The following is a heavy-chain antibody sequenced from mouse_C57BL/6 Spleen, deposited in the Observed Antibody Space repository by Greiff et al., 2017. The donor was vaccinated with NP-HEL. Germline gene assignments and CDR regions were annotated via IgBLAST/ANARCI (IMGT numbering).Heavy chain of an antibody. Sequence: QVQLQQSGPELVKPGASVKISCKASGYAFSSSWMNWVKQRPGKGLEWIGRIYPGDGDTNYNGKFKGKATLTADKSSSTADMQLSSLTSEDSAVYFCAREGITTVVGGYFEVWGTGTTVTVSS. J-gene: IGHJ1*03. D-gene: IGHD1-1*01. V-gene: IGHV1-82*01. CDR1: GYAFSSSW. CDR2: IYPGDGDT. CDR3: AREGITTVVGGYFEV.